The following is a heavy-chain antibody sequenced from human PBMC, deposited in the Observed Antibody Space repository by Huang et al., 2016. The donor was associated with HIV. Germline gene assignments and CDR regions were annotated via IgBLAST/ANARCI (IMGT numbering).Heavy chain of an antibody. Sequence: QLRESGPGLVTPSETLSLTCSASGTSMTSSTFYWGWFRQPPGRGLAWVGSVYCCGKTNYNPALKSRVTISIDTANKQYSMRLSSVTAADTAVYCCAREVRSVDTDRPDGYYYRGLDVWGQGTTVIVSS. J-gene: IGHJ6*02. CDR1: GTSMTSSTFY. CDR3: AREVRSVDTDRPDGYYYRGLDV. D-gene: IGHD2-2*03. CDR2: VYCCGKT. V-gene: IGHV4-39*02.